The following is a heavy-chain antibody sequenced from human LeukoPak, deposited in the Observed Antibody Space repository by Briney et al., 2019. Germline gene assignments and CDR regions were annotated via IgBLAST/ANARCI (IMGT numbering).Heavy chain of an antibody. CDR2: ITPIFGTA. CDR1: GGTFSSYA. J-gene: IGHJ4*02. CDR3: ARGTSPLDY. V-gene: IGHV1-69*05. Sequence: GASVKVSCKASGGTFSSYAISWVRQAPGQGLEWMGGITPIFGTANYAQKFQGRVTITTDESTSTAYMELSSLRSEDTAVYYCARGTSPLDYWGQGTLVTVSS.